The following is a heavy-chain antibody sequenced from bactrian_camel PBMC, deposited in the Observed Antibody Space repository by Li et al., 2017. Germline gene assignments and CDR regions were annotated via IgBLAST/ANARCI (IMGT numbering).Heavy chain of an antibody. CDR1: GLTLDEAD. J-gene: IGHJ6*01. V-gene: IGHV3S55*01. D-gene: IGHD2*01. CDR2: FSTDGVI. Sequence: VQLVESGGGSVQAGGSLRLSCTVSGLTLDEADMGWYRQASENECALVSSFSTDGVIYYADSVKGRFTISRDNAKNTLYLQLNSLETEDTAMYYCAAWGVDLHTMYLAFAYWGQGTQVTVS. CDR3: AAWGVDLHTMYLAFAY.